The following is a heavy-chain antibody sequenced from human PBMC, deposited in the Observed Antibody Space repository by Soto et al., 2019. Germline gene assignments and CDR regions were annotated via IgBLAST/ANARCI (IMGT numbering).Heavy chain of an antibody. D-gene: IGHD3-10*01. CDR2: ISYDGSNK. CDR1: GFTFSSYA. V-gene: IGHV3-30-3*01. Sequence: QVQLVESGGGVVQPGRSLRLSCAASGFTFSSYAMHWVRQAPGKGLEWVVVISYDGSNKYYADSVKGRFTISRDNSKNTLYLQMNSLRAEDTAVYYCARDEGVRGVRPYFDYWGQGTLVTVSS. J-gene: IGHJ4*02. CDR3: ARDEGVRGVRPYFDY.